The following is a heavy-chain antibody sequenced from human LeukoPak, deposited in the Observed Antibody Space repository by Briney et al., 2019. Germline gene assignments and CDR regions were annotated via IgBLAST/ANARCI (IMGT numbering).Heavy chain of an antibody. V-gene: IGHV3-23*01. CDR1: GFTFRSYA. CDR2: ISGSGDIT. D-gene: IGHD2-2*01. CDR3: AKVSRFAVVPAAMLDY. Sequence: PGGSLRLSCAASGFTFRSYAMSWVRQAPGKGLEWVSAISGSGDITYYADSVKGRFTMSRDNLKNTLYLQMNSLRAEDTAVYYCAKVSRFAVVPAAMLDYWGQGIQVTVSS. J-gene: IGHJ4*02.